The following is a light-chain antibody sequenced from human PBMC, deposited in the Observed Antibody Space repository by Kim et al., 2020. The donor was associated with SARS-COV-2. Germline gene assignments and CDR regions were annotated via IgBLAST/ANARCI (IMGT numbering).Light chain of an antibody. CDR3: QQSHTAPLLT. CDR1: QSINAY. J-gene: IGKJ4*01. Sequence: DIQMTQSPSSLAASVGDRVTITCRASQSINAYLNWYQQKPGKAPKLLIYAASTLQIGVPSRFSGSGSGTDFTLTINSLQTEDFATYYCQQSHTAPLLTFGGGTKLEI. V-gene: IGKV1-39*01. CDR2: AAS.